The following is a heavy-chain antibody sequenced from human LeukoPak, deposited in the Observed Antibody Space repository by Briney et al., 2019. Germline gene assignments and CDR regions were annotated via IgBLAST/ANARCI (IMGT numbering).Heavy chain of an antibody. Sequence: GGSLRLSCAASGFTFRSYSMNWVRQAPGKGLEWVSYISSSRNYIFYADSVKGRFTISRDNAKNSLYLQMNSLRAEDTAVYYCARDPYYYDSSGYYGEGFDYWGQGTLVTVSS. CDR2: ISSSRNYI. D-gene: IGHD3-22*01. V-gene: IGHV3-21*01. CDR3: ARDPYYYDSSGYYGEGFDY. CDR1: GFTFRSYS. J-gene: IGHJ4*02.